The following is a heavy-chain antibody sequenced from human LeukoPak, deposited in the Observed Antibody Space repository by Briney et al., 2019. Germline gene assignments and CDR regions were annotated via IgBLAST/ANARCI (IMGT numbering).Heavy chain of an antibody. Sequence: GASVKVSCKASGYTFTGYFMYWLRQAPGQGLGWMGWINPNTGGTNYAQKFQGRVAMTRDTSISTAYMELSRLTSDDTALYYCARASYRNDADYWGQGTLVTVSS. CDR2: INPNTGGT. D-gene: IGHD1-1*01. V-gene: IGHV1-2*02. CDR1: GYTFTGYF. J-gene: IGHJ4*02. CDR3: ARASYRNDADY.